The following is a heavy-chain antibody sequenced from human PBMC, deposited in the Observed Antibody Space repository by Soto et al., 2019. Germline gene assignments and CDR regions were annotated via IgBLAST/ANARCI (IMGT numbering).Heavy chain of an antibody. J-gene: IGHJ4*02. CDR2: IYDSGTA. CDR1: GGSISSYY. V-gene: IGHV4-59*01. CDR3: YGSGAN. Sequence: QVQLQESGPGLVKPSETLSLTCTVSGGSISSYYWSWIRQPPGKGLEWIGHIYDSGTANYNPSLTTRVTLSVDPSKNQFSLNLSSVTPADTAMYYCYGSGANWGQGTLVTVAS. D-gene: IGHD1-26*01.